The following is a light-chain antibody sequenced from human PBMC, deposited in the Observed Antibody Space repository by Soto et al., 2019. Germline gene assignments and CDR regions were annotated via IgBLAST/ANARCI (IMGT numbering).Light chain of an antibody. V-gene: IGLV2-14*01. CDR3: SSYTSSSTLDYV. Sequence: QSALTQPASVSGSPGQSITISCTGTSSDVGGYNYVSWYQQHPGKAPKLMIYEVSNRPSGVSNRFSGSMSGNTASLTISGLQAEDEADYYCSSYTSSSTLDYVFGTGTKLTVL. J-gene: IGLJ1*01. CDR2: EVS. CDR1: SSDVGGYNY.